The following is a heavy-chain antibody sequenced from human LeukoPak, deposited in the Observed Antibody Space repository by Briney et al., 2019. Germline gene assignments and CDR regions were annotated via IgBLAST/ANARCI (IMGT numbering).Heavy chain of an antibody. CDR1: GVSISSSNSY. V-gene: IGHV4-39*07. CDR2: IYDTGNT. D-gene: IGHD6-13*01. CDR3: ARTTEAHSWRTRYYDYYMDV. Sequence: SQTLSLTCTVSGVSISSSNSYWGWLRQPPGKGLEWTGRIYDTGNTYNNPSLKSRVTISVDTSKNQFSLKLSSVTAGDTAVYYCARTTEAHSWRTRYYDYYMDVWGKGTTVTVSS. J-gene: IGHJ6*03.